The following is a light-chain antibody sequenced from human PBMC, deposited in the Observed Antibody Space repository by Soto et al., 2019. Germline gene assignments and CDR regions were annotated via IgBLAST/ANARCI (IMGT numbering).Light chain of an antibody. CDR2: EVS. V-gene: IGLV2-8*01. Sequence: QSVLTQPPAASGSPGQSVTISCTGTSSYVGAYNYVSWYQQPPGKAPKLIIYEVSKRPSGVPDRFSGSKSGNTASLTVSGLQAEDEADYYCTSYAGTYSFFYVFGTGTKVTVL. CDR3: TSYAGTYSFFYV. CDR1: SSYVGAYNY. J-gene: IGLJ1*01.